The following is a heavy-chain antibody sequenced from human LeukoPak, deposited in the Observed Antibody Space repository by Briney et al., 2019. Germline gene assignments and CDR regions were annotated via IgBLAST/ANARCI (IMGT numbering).Heavy chain of an antibody. J-gene: IGHJ5*02. D-gene: IGHD6-19*01. V-gene: IGHV3-21*01. CDR2: ISSSSSYI. CDR1: GFTFSSYS. CDR3: ARMLGAVAGLDP. Sequence: PGGSLRLSCAASGFTFSSYSMNWVRQAPGKGLEWVSSISSSSSYIYYADSVKGRFTISRDNAKNSLYLQMNSLRAEDTAVYYCARMLGAVAGLDPGGRETLVTVPS.